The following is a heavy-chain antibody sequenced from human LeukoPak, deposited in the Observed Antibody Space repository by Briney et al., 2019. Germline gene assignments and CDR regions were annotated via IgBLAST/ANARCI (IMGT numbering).Heavy chain of an antibody. Sequence: GGSLRLSCAASGFPFSSYSMNWVRQAPGKGLEWVSSISNSSSYIYYEDSVKGRFTISRDNAKNSLYLQMNSLRAEDTAVYYCARRHRSYGMDVWGQGTTVTVSS. J-gene: IGHJ6*02. CDR1: GFPFSSYS. CDR2: ISNSSSYI. CDR3: ARRHRSYGMDV. V-gene: IGHV3-21*01.